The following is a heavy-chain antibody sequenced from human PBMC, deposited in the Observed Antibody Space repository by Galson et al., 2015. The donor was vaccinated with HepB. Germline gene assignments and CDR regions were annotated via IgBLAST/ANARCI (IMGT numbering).Heavy chain of an antibody. D-gene: IGHD6-13*01. CDR1: GFSFSLYG. Sequence: YVRLTCAAYGFSFSLYGMHWVRQAPRKQLEWVASIWYDGSNKYYADSVKGRFTISRDNSKNTLYVQMNSLRAEDTAVYYCARDLDIGAATIVYFDLWGRGTLVTFSA. V-gene: IGHV3-33*01. CDR3: ARDLDIGAATIVYFDL. CDR2: IWYDGSNK. J-gene: IGHJ2*01.